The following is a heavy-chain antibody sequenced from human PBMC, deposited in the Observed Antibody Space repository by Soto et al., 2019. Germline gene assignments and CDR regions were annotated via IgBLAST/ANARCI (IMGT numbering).Heavy chain of an antibody. V-gene: IGHV3-53*04. CDR2: IYSGGST. D-gene: IGHD6-19*01. Sequence: GGSLRLSCAASGFTVSSNYMSWVRQAPGKGLEWVSVIYSGGSTYYADSVKGRFTISRHNSKNTLYLQMNSLRSEDTAIYYCPKGTAVAYQWFDPWGQGTLVTVSS. CDR1: GFTVSSNY. J-gene: IGHJ5*02. CDR3: PKGTAVAYQWFDP.